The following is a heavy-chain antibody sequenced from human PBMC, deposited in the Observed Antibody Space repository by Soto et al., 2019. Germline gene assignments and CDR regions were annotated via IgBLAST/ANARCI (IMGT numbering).Heavy chain of an antibody. CDR2: IYYSGST. J-gene: IGHJ4*02. V-gene: IGHV4-59*01. Sequence: PSETLSLTCTVSGGSISSYYWSWIRQPPGKGLEWIGYIYYSGSTNYNPSLKSRVTISVDTSKNQFSLKLSSVTAADTAVYYCARMGGYDTGLDYWGQGTLVTVS. D-gene: IGHD5-12*01. CDR3: ARMGGYDTGLDY. CDR1: GGSISSYY.